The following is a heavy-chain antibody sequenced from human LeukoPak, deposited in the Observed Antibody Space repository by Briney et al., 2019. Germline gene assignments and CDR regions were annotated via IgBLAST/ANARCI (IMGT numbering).Heavy chain of an antibody. V-gene: IGHV5-51*01. CDR2: IYPGDSDT. CDR3: ARHRGSGSSTEPLDY. Sequence: GESLKISCKGSGYSFTTYWIAWVRQMPGKGLEWMATIYPGDSDTRYSPSFQGQVTISADKSISTAYLQWSSLKASDTAMYYCARHRGSGSSTEPLDYWGQGTLVTVSS. D-gene: IGHD1-26*01. J-gene: IGHJ4*02. CDR1: GYSFTTYW.